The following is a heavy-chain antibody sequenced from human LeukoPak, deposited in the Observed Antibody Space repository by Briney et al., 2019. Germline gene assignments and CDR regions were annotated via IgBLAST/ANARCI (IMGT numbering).Heavy chain of an antibody. D-gene: IGHD6-19*01. CDR1: GYTFTSYG. CDR2: ISAYNGNT. Sequence: ASVKVSCKASGYTFTSYGISWVRRAPGQGLEWMGWISAYNGNTNYAQKLQGRVTMTTDTSTSTAYMELRGLRSDDTAVYYCAREPSGRAVAGSWGQGTLVTVSS. CDR3: AREPSGRAVAGS. J-gene: IGHJ4*02. V-gene: IGHV1-18*01.